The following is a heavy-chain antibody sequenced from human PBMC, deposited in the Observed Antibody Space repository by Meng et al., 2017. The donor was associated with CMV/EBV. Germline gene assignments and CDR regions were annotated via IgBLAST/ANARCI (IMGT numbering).Heavy chain of an antibody. CDR1: GFTFSSYW. CDR2: IKQDGSEK. Sequence: GGSLSLSCAASGFTFSSYWMSWVRQAPGKGLEWVANIKQDGSEKYYVDSVKGRFTISRDNAKNSLYLQMNSLRAEDTAVYYCARSSGPRYFQHWGQGTLVTVSS. J-gene: IGHJ1*01. V-gene: IGHV3-7*01. CDR3: ARSSGPRYFQH.